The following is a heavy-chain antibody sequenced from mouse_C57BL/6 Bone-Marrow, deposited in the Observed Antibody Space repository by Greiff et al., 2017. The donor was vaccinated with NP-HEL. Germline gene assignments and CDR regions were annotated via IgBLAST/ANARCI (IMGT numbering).Heavy chain of an antibody. Sequence: EVQLVESGAELVRPGASVKLSCTASGFNIKDDYMHWVKQRPEQGLEWIGWIDPDNGDTEYASKFQGKATITADTSSNTAYLQLSSLTSEDTAVYYCTSYGNPYYAMDYWGQGTSVTVSS. J-gene: IGHJ4*01. CDR1: GFNIKDDY. CDR3: TSYGNPYYAMDY. V-gene: IGHV14-4*01. D-gene: IGHD2-1*01. CDR2: IDPDNGDT.